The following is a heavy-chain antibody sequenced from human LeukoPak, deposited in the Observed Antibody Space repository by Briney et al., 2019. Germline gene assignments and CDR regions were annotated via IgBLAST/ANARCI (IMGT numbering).Heavy chain of an antibody. Sequence: GSLRLSCADSGITFSRYWMSWVRQAQGKGLEWVANIKQDGGEKYYVDSVRGRFTISRDNAKNSLYLQMNSLRVEDTAVYYCVRDGRPLDYWGQGTLVTVSS. CDR2: IKQDGGEK. CDR1: GITFSRYW. CDR3: VRDGRPLDY. V-gene: IGHV3-7*03. J-gene: IGHJ4*02.